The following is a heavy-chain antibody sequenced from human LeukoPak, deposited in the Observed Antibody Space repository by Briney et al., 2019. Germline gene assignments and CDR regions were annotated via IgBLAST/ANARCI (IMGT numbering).Heavy chain of an antibody. CDR1: GFTFSSYA. CDR2: ISYDGSNK. CDR3: AKVGDILRYFDWLLFFDY. J-gene: IGHJ4*02. V-gene: IGHV3-30*04. D-gene: IGHD3-9*01. Sequence: PGGSLRLSCAASGFTFSSYAMHWVRQAPGKGLEWVAVISYDGSNKYYADSVKGRFTISRDNSKNTLYLQMNSLRAEDTAVYYCAKVGDILRYFDWLLFFDYWGQGTLVTVSS.